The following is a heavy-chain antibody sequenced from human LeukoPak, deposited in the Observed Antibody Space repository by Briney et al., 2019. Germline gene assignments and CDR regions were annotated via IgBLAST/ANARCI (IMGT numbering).Heavy chain of an antibody. CDR3: ARNIPKYDSLDY. V-gene: IGHV4-59*01. Sequence: SETLSLICTVSGGSISSYYWSWIRQPLGKGLEWIGYIYYSGSTNYNPSLKSRVTISVDTSKNQFSLKLSSVTAADTAVYYCARNIPKYDSLDYWGQGTLVTVSS. D-gene: IGHD3-3*01. CDR2: IYYSGST. J-gene: IGHJ4*02. CDR1: GGSISSYY.